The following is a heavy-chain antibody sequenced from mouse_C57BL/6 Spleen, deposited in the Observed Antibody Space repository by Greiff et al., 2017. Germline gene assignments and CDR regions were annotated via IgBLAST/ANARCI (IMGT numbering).Heavy chain of an antibody. CDR3: TKTTYYFDY. D-gene: IGHD1-1*01. CDR2: IDPENGDT. J-gene: IGHJ2*01. CDR1: GFNIKDDY. Sequence: VQLKQSGAELVRPGASVKLSCTASGFNIKDDYMHWVKQRPEQGLEWIGWIDPENGDTEYASKFQGKATITADTSSNTAYLQLSSLTSEDTAVYYCTKTTYYFDYWGQGTTLTVSS. V-gene: IGHV14-4*01.